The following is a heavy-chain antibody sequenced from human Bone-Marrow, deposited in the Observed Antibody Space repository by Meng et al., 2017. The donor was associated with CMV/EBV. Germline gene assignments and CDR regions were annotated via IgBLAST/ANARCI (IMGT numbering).Heavy chain of an antibody. Sequence: ASVKVSCKASGYTFTSYYMHWVRQAPGQGLEWMGIINPSDGSTSYAQKFQGRVTMTRDTSTRTVYMELSSLRSEDTAVYYCARDYGDYSHYYYYYGMDVWGQGTTVTVSS. CDR1: GYTFTSYY. J-gene: IGHJ6*02. CDR2: INPSDGST. V-gene: IGHV1-46*01. D-gene: IGHD4-17*01. CDR3: ARDYGDYSHYYYYYGMDV.